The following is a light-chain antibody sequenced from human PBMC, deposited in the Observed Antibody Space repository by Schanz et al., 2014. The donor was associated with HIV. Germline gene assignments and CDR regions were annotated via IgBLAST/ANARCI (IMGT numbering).Light chain of an antibody. Sequence: QSALTQPPSASGSPGQSVTISCVGTSSDIGAYDFVSWYQHHPGKAPKLLIYEVDKRPSGVPNRFSGSKSGNAASLTVSGLQADDEADYYCQSYDKSLSGPYVFGGGTKLTVL. CDR3: QSYDKSLSGPYV. V-gene: IGLV2-8*01. J-gene: IGLJ1*01. CDR1: SSDIGAYDF. CDR2: EVD.